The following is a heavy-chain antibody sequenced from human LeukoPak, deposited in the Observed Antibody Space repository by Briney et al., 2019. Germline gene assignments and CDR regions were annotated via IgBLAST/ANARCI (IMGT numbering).Heavy chain of an antibody. D-gene: IGHD3-3*01. V-gene: IGHV1-2*02. Sequence: ASVKVSCKTSGYSFTSYGMNWVRQAPGQGLEWMGWINPNSGGTNYAQKFQGRVTMTRDTSISTAYTELSRLRSDDTAVYYCARGTTIRGGVVIKLLDYWGQGTLVTVSS. CDR1: GYSFTSYG. CDR3: ARGTTIRGGVVIKLLDY. CDR2: INPNSGGT. J-gene: IGHJ4*02.